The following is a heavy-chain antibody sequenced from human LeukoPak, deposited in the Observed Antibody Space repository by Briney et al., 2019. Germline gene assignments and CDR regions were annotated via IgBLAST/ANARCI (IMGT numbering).Heavy chain of an antibody. CDR2: ISWNSASI. CDR3: AKGPNSSGWSGWFDP. CDR1: GFTFDDCA. Sequence: GGSLRLSCAASGFTFDDCAIHWVRQAPGKGLEWVSGISWNSASIDYADSVKGRFTISRDNAKNSLYLQMNSLRAEDTALYYCAKGPNSSGWSGWFDPWGQGTLVTVSS. J-gene: IGHJ5*02. V-gene: IGHV3-9*01. D-gene: IGHD6-19*01.